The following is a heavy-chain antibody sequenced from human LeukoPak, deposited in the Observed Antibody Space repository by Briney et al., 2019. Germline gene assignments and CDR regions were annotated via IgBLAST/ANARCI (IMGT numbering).Heavy chain of an antibody. D-gene: IGHD3-22*01. V-gene: IGHV3-74*01. J-gene: IGHJ3*02. Sequence: GGSLRLSCAASGFTFSNYWMHWVRQAPGEALMWVSRIKSDGSSTTYADSVKGRFTISRDNAKNSLYLQMNSLRAEDTAVYYCASGLAQRYRADVGWFSHYYDSSGYSGDAFDIWGQGTMVTVSS. CDR2: IKSDGSST. CDR3: ASGLAQRYRADVGWFSHYYDSSGYSGDAFDI. CDR1: GFTFSNYW.